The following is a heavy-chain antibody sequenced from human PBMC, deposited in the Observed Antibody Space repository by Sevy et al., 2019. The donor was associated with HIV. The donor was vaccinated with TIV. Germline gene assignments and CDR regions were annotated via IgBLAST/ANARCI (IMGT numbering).Heavy chain of an antibody. D-gene: IGHD6-19*01. Sequence: ASVKVSCKASGYTFTSYYMHWVRQAPGQGLEWMGIINPSGGSTSYAQKFQGRVTMTRDTSTSTVYMELGSLRSEDTAVYYCARVVAVAGYDYWGQGTLVTVSS. CDR2: INPSGGST. CDR3: ARVVAVAGYDY. CDR1: GYTFTSYY. J-gene: IGHJ4*02. V-gene: IGHV1-46*01.